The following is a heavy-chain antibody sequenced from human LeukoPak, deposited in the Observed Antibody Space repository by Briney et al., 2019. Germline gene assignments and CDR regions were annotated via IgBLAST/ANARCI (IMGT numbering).Heavy chain of an antibody. D-gene: IGHD4-17*01. CDR3: ARDHDYGDYFFDY. Sequence: GGSLRLSCAASGFTFSNYAMSWVRQAPGKGLECVSAISGSGGSTYYADSVKGRFTISRDNSKNTLYLQMNSLRAEDTAVYYCARDHDYGDYFFDYWGQGTLVTVSS. V-gene: IGHV3-23*01. J-gene: IGHJ4*02. CDR1: GFTFSNYA. CDR2: ISGSGGST.